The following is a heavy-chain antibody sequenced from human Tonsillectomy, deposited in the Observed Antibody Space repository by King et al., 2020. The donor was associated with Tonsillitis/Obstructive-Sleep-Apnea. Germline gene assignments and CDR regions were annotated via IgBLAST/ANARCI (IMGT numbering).Heavy chain of an antibody. V-gene: IGHV1-69*01. D-gene: IGHD5-12*01. CDR2: FIPIFGTA. CDR3: AREGVISGYERGYFDY. J-gene: IGHJ4*02. Sequence: QLVQSGAEVKKPGSSVKVSCKASGGTFSSYAISWVRQAPGQGLEWMGGFIPIFGTANYAQKFQGRVTITADESTSTAYMELSSLRSDDTAVYYCAREGVISGYERGYFDYWGQGTLVTVSS. CDR1: GGTFSSYA.